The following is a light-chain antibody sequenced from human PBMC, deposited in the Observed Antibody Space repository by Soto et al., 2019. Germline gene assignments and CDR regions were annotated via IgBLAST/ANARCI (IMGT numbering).Light chain of an antibody. CDR2: YDS. CDR3: QVWDVSSDHVV. J-gene: IGLJ2*01. CDR1: NIESKS. V-gene: IGLV3-21*04. Sequence: SYELTQPPSVSVAPGKTARITCGGNNIESKSVHWYQQKPGQAPVLVISYDSDRPSGIPERFSGSNSGSTATLTISRVEAGDEADYNCQVWDVSSDHVVFGGGTKLTVL.